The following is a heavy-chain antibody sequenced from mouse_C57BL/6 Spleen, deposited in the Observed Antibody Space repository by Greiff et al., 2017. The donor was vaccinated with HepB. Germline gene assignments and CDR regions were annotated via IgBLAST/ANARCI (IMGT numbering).Heavy chain of an antibody. Sequence: QVQLQQPGAELAKPGASVKLSCKASGYTFPSYWMHWVKQRPGQGLEWIGMIHPNSGSTNYNEKFKSKATLTVDKSSSTAYMQLSSLTSEDSAVYYCAREVLRLYYFDYWGQGTTLTVSS. J-gene: IGHJ2*01. V-gene: IGHV1-64*01. D-gene: IGHD1-1*01. CDR3: AREVLRLYYFDY. CDR2: IHPNSGST. CDR1: GYTFPSYW.